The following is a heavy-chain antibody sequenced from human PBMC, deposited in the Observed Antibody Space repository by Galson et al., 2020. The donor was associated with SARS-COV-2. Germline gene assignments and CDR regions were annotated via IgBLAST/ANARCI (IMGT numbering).Heavy chain of an antibody. CDR2: IYYSGRT. CDR3: ARGRVVPADPDIVATCDAFDI. D-gene: IGHD5-12*01. V-gene: IGHV4-61*01. CDR1: GGSVSSGSYY. J-gene: IGHJ3*02. Sequence: ASETLSLTCTVSGGSVSSGSYYWSWIRQPPGKGLEWIGYIYYSGRTNYNPSLKSRVTISVDTSKNQFSLKLSSVTAADTAVYYCARGRVVPADPDIVATCDAFDIWGQGTMVTVSS.